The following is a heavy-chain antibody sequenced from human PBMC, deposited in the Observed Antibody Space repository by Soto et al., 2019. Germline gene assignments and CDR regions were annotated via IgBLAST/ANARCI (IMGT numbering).Heavy chain of an antibody. CDR1: GFTVSSNY. CDR2: IYSGGST. V-gene: IGHV3-53*01. CDR3: ARESRLVSYYYYYGMDV. D-gene: IGHD6-19*01. Sequence: GGSLRLSCAASGFTVSSNYMSWVRQAPGKGLEWVSVIYSGGSTYYADSVKGRFTISRDNSKNTLYLQMNSLRAEDTAVYYCARESRLVSYYYYYGMDVWGQGTTVTVSS. J-gene: IGHJ6*02.